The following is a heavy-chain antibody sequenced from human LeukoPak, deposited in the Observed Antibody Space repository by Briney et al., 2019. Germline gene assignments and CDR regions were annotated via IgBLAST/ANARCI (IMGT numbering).Heavy chain of an antibody. Sequence: SETLSLTCTVSGGSISSYYWSWIRQPPGKGLEWIGEINHSGSTNYNPSLKSRVTISVDTSKNQFSLKLSSVTAADTAVYYCARSLGKLRYFDWPTPFDYWGQGTLVTVSS. D-gene: IGHD3-9*01. CDR3: ARSLGKLRYFDWPTPFDY. CDR2: INHSGST. V-gene: IGHV4-34*01. CDR1: GGSISSYY. J-gene: IGHJ4*02.